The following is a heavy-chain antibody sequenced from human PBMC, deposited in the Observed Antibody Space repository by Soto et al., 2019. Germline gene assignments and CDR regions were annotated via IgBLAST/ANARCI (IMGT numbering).Heavy chain of an antibody. CDR3: ARRGRGAYYYGMDV. Sequence: GELLKISCKGSGYSFTSYWISWVRQMPGKGLEWMGRIDPSDSYTNYSPSFQGHVTISADKSISTAYLQWSSLKASDTAMYYCARRGRGAYYYGMDVWGQGTTVTVSS. V-gene: IGHV5-10-1*01. CDR1: GYSFTSYW. D-gene: IGHD3-10*01. J-gene: IGHJ6*02. CDR2: IDPSDSYT.